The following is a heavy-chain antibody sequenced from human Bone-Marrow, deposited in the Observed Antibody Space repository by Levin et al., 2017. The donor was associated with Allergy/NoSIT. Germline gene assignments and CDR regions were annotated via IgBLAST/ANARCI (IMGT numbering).Heavy chain of an antibody. Sequence: PGESLKISCEASGFNFSAYDMNWVRQAPGKGLEWVSSISGDGHYKFYADSMKGRFTISRDNAKNSLYLQMNSLRAEDTSVYYCAKDVGAGFYLIDYWGQGTLVTVSS. CDR1: GFNFSAYD. D-gene: IGHD4/OR15-4a*01. CDR2: ISGDGHYK. J-gene: IGHJ4*02. CDR3: AKDVGAGFYLIDY. V-gene: IGHV3-21*06.